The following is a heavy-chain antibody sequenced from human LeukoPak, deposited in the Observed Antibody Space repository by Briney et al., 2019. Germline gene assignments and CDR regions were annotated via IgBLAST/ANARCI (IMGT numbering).Heavy chain of an antibody. D-gene: IGHD2-2*01. CDR3: ARANALYCSSTSCLFDY. J-gene: IGHJ4*02. V-gene: IGHV1-2*02. CDR1: GYTFTGYY. CDR2: INPTSGGT. Sequence: ASVKVSCKASGYTFTGYYMHWVRQAPGQGLEWMAWINPTSGGTYYAQNFHDRITMTRDTSISTAYMELSRLRSDDTAIYYCARANALYCSSTSCLFDYWGQGTLVTVSS.